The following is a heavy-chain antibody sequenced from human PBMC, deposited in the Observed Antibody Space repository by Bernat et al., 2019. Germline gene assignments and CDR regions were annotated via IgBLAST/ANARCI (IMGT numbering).Heavy chain of an antibody. Sequence: EVQLVESGGGLVQPGGSLRLSCAASGFTFDDYAMHWVRQAPGKGLEWVSLISGDGGSTYYADSVKGRFTISRDNSKNSLYLQMNSLRTEDTALYYCAKDPYYYGSGSDAFDIWGQGTMVTVSS. V-gene: IGHV3-43*02. D-gene: IGHD3-10*01. CDR3: AKDPYYYGSGSDAFDI. CDR2: ISGDGGST. J-gene: IGHJ3*02. CDR1: GFTFDDYA.